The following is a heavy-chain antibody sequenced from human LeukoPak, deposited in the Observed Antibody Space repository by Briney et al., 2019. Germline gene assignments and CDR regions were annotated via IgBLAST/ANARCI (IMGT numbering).Heavy chain of an antibody. CDR2: IRGSDGTT. V-gene: IGHV3-23*01. J-gene: IGHJ4*02. CDR1: GFTFSSYA. D-gene: IGHD3-3*01. CDR3: AKNRDPQLERGSDY. Sequence: GGSLRLSCGASGFTFSSYAMNWVRQAPGKGLEWVSGIRGSDGTTNYADSVKGRFTISRDNSKNTLYLQMNSLRADDTAVYYCAKNRDPQLERGSDYWGQGTLVSVSS.